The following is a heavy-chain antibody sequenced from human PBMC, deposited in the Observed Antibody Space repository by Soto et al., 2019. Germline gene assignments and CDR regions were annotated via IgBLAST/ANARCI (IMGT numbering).Heavy chain of an antibody. CDR3: AREVAFWSGPWRWFDP. CDR1: GFTVSSNY. V-gene: IGHV3-66*01. J-gene: IGHJ5*02. Sequence: GGSLRLSCAASGFTVSSNYMSWVRQAPGKGLEWVSVIYSGGSTYYADSVKGRFTISRDNSKNTLYLQMNSLRAEDTAVYYCAREVAFWSGPWRWFDPWGQGTLVTVSS. CDR2: IYSGGST. D-gene: IGHD3-3*01.